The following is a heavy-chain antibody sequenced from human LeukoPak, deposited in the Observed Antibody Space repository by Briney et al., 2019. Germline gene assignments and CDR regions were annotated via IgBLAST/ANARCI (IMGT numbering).Heavy chain of an antibody. Sequence: ASVKVSCKASGYTFTSYDINWVRQATGQGLEWMGWMNPNSGNTGYAQKFQGRVTMTRNTSISTAYMELSSLRSGDTAVYYCASYCSSTSCSRAVNYYYYGMDVWGQGTTVTVSS. CDR3: ASYCSSTSCSRAVNYYYYGMDV. CDR1: GYTFTSYD. J-gene: IGHJ6*02. V-gene: IGHV1-8*01. D-gene: IGHD2-2*01. CDR2: MNPNSGNT.